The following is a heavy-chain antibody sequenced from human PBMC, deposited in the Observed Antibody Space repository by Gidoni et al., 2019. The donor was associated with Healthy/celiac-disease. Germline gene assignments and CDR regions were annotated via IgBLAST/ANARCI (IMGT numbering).Heavy chain of an antibody. D-gene: IGHD6-19*01. CDR1: GFTFSSYG. V-gene: IGHV3-33*01. CDR2: IWYDGSNK. J-gene: IGHJ4*02. Sequence: QVQLVESGGGVVQPGRSLRLSSAASGFTFSSYGMHWVRQAPGKGLEWVAVIWYDGSNKYYADSVKGRFTISRDNSKNTLYLQMNSLRAEDTAVYYCARVRARQWLGRIDYWGQGTLVTVSS. CDR3: ARVRARQWLGRIDY.